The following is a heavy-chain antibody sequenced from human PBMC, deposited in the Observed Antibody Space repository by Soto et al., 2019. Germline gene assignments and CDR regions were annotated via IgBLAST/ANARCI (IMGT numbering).Heavy chain of an antibody. V-gene: IGHV1-18*04. J-gene: IGHJ4*02. CDR2: ISAYNGNT. D-gene: IGHD1-20*01. CDR1: GYTFTSYG. Sequence: ASVKVSCKASGYTFTSYGISWVRQAPGQGLEWMGWISAYNGNTNYAQKLQGRVTMTTDTSTSTAYMELRSLRSDDTAVYYCARDAYSITGTTSLDYWGQGTLVTVSS. CDR3: ARDAYSITGTTSLDY.